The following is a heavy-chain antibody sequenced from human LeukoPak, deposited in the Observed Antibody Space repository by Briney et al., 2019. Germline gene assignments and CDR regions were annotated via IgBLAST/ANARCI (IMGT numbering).Heavy chain of an antibody. CDR1: GYSIRSGSY. CDR2: MFHSGDT. V-gene: IGHV4-38-2*01. J-gene: IGHJ4*02. D-gene: IGHD4-17*01. CDR3: AKVGAYGDYARHDY. Sequence: SETLSLTCDVFGYSIRSGSYWGWIRQPPGKGLEWIGCMFHSGDTYHNPSLKSRVTISADTSKNQFSLKLTSVTAADTAVYYCAKVGAYGDYARHDYWGQGTLVTVSS.